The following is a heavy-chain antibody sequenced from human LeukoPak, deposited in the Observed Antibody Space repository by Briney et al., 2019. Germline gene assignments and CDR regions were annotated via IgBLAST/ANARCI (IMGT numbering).Heavy chain of an antibody. CDR2: INPSGGST. CDR3: ARTTTYGYWERELSWFDP. Sequence: ASVKVSCKASGYTFTSYYMHWVRQAPGQGLVWMGIINPSGGSTSYAQKFQGRVTMTRDTSTSTVYMELSSLRSEDTAVYYCARTTTYGYWERELSWFDPWGQGTLVTVSS. V-gene: IGHV1-46*03. CDR1: GYTFTSYY. J-gene: IGHJ5*02. D-gene: IGHD4-17*01.